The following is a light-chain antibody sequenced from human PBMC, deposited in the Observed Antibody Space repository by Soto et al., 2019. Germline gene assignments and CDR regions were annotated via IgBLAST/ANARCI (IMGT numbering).Light chain of an antibody. Sequence: QSALTQPASVSGSPGQSITISCTGTSSDVGAYNYVSWYQQHPGKAPKLLIYDVSNRPSGVSSRFSGSKSGNTASLTISGLQPEDEADYYCNAYTSSSTFLFGGGTKVTVL. CDR1: SSDVGAYNY. V-gene: IGLV2-14*01. CDR2: DVS. CDR3: NAYTSSSTFL. J-gene: IGLJ2*01.